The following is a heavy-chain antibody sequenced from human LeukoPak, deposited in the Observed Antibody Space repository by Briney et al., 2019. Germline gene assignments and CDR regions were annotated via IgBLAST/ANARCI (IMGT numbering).Heavy chain of an antibody. Sequence: PSETLSLTCTASGGSISSYYWSGIRQPPGKGLEWIGYIYYSGSTNYNPSLKSRVTISVDTSKNQFSLKLSSVTAADTAVYYCAREVDCSGGSCYHFDFWGQGTLVTVSS. CDR1: GGSISSYY. J-gene: IGHJ4*02. V-gene: IGHV4-59*01. D-gene: IGHD2-15*01. CDR3: AREVDCSGGSCYHFDF. CDR2: IYYSGST.